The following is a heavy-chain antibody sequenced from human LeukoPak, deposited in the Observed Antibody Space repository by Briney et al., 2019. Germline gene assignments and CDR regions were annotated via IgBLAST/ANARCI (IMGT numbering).Heavy chain of an antibody. CDR1: GYTFTGYY. CDR3: ARGRVRGSYFGFGY. V-gene: IGHV1-2*02. D-gene: IGHD3-16*01. J-gene: IGHJ4*02. Sequence: ASVKVSCKASGYTFTGYYMHWVRQAPGQGLEWMGWINPNSGGTNYAQKFQGRVTMTGDTSISTAYMELSSLRSEDTAVYYCARGRVRGSYFGFGYWGQGTLVTVSS. CDR2: INPNSGGT.